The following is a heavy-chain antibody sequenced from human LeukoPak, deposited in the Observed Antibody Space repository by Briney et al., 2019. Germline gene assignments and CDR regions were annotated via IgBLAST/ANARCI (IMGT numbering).Heavy chain of an antibody. CDR3: ARTTEAHSWRTRYYDYYMDV. Sequence: SETLSLTCTVSGGSISTSNYYWGWIRQPPGKGLEWIGGIDYSGSTYYNPSLKSRVTISVDTSKNQFSLKLSSVTAADTAVYYCARTTEAHSWRTRYYDYYMDVWGKGTTVTVSS. V-gene: IGHV4-39*07. CDR1: GGSISTSNYY. CDR2: IDYSGST. D-gene: IGHD6-13*01. J-gene: IGHJ6*03.